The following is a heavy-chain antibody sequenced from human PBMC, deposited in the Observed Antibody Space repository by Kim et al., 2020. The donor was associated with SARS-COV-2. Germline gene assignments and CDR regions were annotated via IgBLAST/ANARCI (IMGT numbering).Heavy chain of an antibody. CDR2: ISYSGTT. D-gene: IGHD3-16*01. CDR3: ARADNNSAYEGDPYY. Sequence: SETLSLTCTVSGGSVSSGSYYWSWIRQPPGKGLEWIGYISYSGTTNYNPSLKSRVTISVDTSKNQLSLRLKSVVAADTAIYYSARADNNSAYEGDPYY. J-gene: IGHJ6*03. V-gene: IGHV4-61*01. CDR1: GGSVSSGSYY.